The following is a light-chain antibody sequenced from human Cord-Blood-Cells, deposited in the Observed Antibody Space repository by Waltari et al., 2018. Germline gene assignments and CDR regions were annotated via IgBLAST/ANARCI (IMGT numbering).Light chain of an antibody. Sequence: QSALTQPPSASGSPGQSVTISCTGTSSDVGGYNYVSWYQQHPGNAPKLMIYEVSQRPAGVPDRFSGSKSGNTASLTVSGLQAEDEADYYCSSYAGSNNFVFGGGTKLTVL. V-gene: IGLV2-8*01. J-gene: IGLJ2*01. CDR3: SSYAGSNNFV. CDR2: EVS. CDR1: SSDVGGYNY.